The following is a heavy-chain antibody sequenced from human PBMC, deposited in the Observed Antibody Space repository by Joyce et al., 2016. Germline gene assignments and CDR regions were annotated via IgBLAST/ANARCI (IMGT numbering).Heavy chain of an antibody. CDR2: ISATSYYI. Sequence: QLVESGGGVVKAGGSLRLSCEASGSTFSSSSMSWFRQAPGKGLEWVPAISATSYYIFHAETVRGRFTVSRDNAKKTLYLQMNSLRAEDSAVFYCARGGISYYYAMDVWGQGTTVTVSS. V-gene: IGHV3-21*01. CDR3: ARGGISYYYAMDV. J-gene: IGHJ6*02. CDR1: GSTFSSSS. D-gene: IGHD3-16*01.